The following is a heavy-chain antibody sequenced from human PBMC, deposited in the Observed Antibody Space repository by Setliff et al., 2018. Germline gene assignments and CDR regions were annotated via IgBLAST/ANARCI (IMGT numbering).Heavy chain of an antibody. CDR3: ARRETYYNFWSGYYSY. CDR1: GGSFSDSY. CDR2: SYYSGST. V-gene: IGHV4-59*12. J-gene: IGHJ4*02. Sequence: SETLSLTCAVYGGSFSDSYWSWIRQPPGKGLEWIGYSYYSGSTNYNPSLKSRVTISVDTSKNQFSLKLSSVTAADTAVYYCARRETYYNFWSGYYSYWGQGTLVTVSS. D-gene: IGHD3-3*01.